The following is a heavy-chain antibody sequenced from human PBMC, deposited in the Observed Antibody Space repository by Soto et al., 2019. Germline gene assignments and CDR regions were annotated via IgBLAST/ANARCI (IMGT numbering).Heavy chain of an antibody. V-gene: IGHV3-23*01. CDR2: ISGSGGST. CDR1: GFTFSSYA. D-gene: IGHD6-13*01. Sequence: GALRLSCAASGFTFSSYAMSWVRQAPGKGLEWVSAISGSGGSTYYADSVKGRFTISRDNSKNTLYLQMNSLRAEDTAVYYCAKPLIAAAGTERVDYWGQGTLVTVSS. CDR3: AKPLIAAAGTERVDY. J-gene: IGHJ4*02.